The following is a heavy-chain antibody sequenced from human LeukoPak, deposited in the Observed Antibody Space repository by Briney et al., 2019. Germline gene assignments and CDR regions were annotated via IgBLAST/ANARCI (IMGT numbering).Heavy chain of an antibody. J-gene: IGHJ4*02. CDR1: GGSLSFYY. V-gene: IGHV4-59*01. CDR2: IYYSGST. CDR3: ARETTMVLDY. Sequence: SETLSLTCTVSGGSLSFYYWSWIRQPPGRGLEWIGYIYYSGSTNYNPSLKSRVTISVDTSKNQFSLKLSSVTAADTAVYYCARETTMVLDYWGQGTLVTVSS. D-gene: IGHD5-18*01.